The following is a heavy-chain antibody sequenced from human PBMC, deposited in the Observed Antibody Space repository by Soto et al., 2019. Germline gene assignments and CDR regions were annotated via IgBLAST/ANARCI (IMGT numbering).Heavy chain of an antibody. J-gene: IGHJ4*02. CDR3: ARWEALTGMD. Sequence: QVQLVQSGAEVKKPGASVKVSCKASGYTFTSYDINWVRQATGQGPEWMGWINPNSGHTGSAQKFQGRLTVTSDTSISTAYMELSSLRSEDTAVYYCARWEALTGMDWGQGTLVTVSS. CDR2: INPNSGHT. CDR1: GYTFTSYD. V-gene: IGHV1-8*01. D-gene: IGHD3-9*01.